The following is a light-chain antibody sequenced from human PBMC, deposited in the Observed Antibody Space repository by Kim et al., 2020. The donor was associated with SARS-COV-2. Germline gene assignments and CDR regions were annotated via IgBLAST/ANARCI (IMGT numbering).Light chain of an antibody. CDR2: SND. Sequence: PEQSVTIFCSASSANIGRNTVNWYQQLPGTAPKLLIYSNDQRPSGVPARFSASKSGTSASLAISGLQSEDEADYYCEAWDDSLSGVFGGGTKLTVL. V-gene: IGLV1-44*01. CDR3: EAWDDSLSGV. CDR1: SANIGRNT. J-gene: IGLJ3*02.